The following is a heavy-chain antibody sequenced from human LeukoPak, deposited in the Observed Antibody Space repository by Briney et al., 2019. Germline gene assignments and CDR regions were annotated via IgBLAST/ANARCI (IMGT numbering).Heavy chain of an antibody. J-gene: IGHJ5*02. Sequence: SQTLSLTCAVSGGSLSSGAYSWSWLRQSPGKGLEWLGYIYYSDTSYYNPSLKSRVTISADTSKNQFSLKLRSVTAADTAVYYCARDKGDYGDYYWFDPWGQGTLVTVSS. CDR2: IYYSDTS. V-gene: IGHV4-30-4*07. D-gene: IGHD4-17*01. CDR3: ARDKGDYGDYYWFDP. CDR1: GGSLSSGAYS.